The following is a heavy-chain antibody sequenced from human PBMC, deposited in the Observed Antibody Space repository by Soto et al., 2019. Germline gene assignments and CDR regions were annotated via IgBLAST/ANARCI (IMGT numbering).Heavy chain of an antibody. CDR3: AREYYYDSGGYYWFDP. D-gene: IGHD3-22*01. CDR2: INPNSGGT. J-gene: IGHJ5*02. CDR1: GYTFTGYY. V-gene: IGHV1-2*02. Sequence: ASVKVSCKASGYTFTGYYMHWVRQAPGQGLEWMGWINPNSGGTNYAQKFQGRVTMTRDTSISTAYMELSRLRSDDTAVYYCAREYYYDSGGYYWFDPWGQGTLVTVSS.